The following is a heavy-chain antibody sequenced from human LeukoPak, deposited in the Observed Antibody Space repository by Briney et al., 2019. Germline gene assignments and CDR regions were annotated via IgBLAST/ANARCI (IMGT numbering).Heavy chain of an antibody. CDR2: IWSDATEK. Sequence: PGRSLRLSCAASGFTYSHYGMHWVRQAPGKGLGWVAVIWSDATEKYYGDAVKGRFTISRDNSRNTLYLQMNSLRAEDTAVYYCAKDAQRGFDYSNSLEYWGQGTLVTVSS. CDR3: AKDAQRGFDYSNSLEY. D-gene: IGHD4-11*01. J-gene: IGHJ4*02. CDR1: GFTYSHYG. V-gene: IGHV3-33*06.